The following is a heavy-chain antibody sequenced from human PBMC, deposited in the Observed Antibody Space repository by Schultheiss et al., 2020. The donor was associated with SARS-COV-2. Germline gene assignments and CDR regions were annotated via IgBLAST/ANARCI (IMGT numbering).Heavy chain of an antibody. J-gene: IGHJ1*01. CDR2: ISWNSGSI. D-gene: IGHD6-25*01. CDR1: GFTFDDYA. V-gene: IGHV3-9*01. Sequence: SLKISCAASGFTFDDYAMHWVRQAPGKGLEWVSGISWNSGSIGYVDSVKGRFTISRDNSKNTLFLQMNSLRAEDTAVYYCAKEPALYSSGWYFQHWGQGTLVTVSS. CDR3: AKEPALYSSGWYFQH.